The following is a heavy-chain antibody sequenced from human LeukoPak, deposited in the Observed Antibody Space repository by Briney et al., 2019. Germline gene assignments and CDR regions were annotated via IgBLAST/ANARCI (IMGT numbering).Heavy chain of an antibody. CDR2: ISPSGAIT. CDR3: ATRNIGLDY. V-gene: IGHV1-46*01. Sequence: ASVKVSCKASGYTFTGYYMHWVRQAPGQGLEWMGIISPSGAITSYTSNAQKFQGRVTMSSDTSTNTVYMELSSLRSEDTAMYYCATRNIGLDYWGQGTLVTVSS. CDR1: GYTFTGYY. D-gene: IGHD5-12*01. J-gene: IGHJ4*02.